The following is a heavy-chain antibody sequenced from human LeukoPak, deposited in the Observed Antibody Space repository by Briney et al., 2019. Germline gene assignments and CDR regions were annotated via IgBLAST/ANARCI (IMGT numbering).Heavy chain of an antibody. CDR2: ISYDGSNK. CDR1: GFTFSSYA. D-gene: IGHD4-17*01. CDR3: AAPHDYGDYLAFDI. Sequence: PGRSLRLSCAASGFTFSSYAMHWVRQAPGKGLEWVAVISYDGSNKYYADSVKGRFTISRDNSKNTLYLQMNSLRAEDTAVYYCAAPHDYGDYLAFDIWGQGTMVTVSS. V-gene: IGHV3-30-3*01. J-gene: IGHJ3*02.